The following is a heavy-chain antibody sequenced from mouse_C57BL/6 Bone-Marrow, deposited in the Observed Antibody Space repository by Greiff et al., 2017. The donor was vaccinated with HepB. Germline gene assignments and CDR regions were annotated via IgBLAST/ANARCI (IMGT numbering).Heavy chain of an antibody. CDR3: AREGSNGYAMDY. CDR2: INPYNGDT. Sequence: VQLQQSGPVLVKPGASVKMSCKASGYTFTDYYMNWVKQSHGKSLEWIGVINPYNGDTSYNQKFKGKATLTVDKSSSTAYMELNSLTSEDSAVYYCAREGSNGYAMDYWGQGTSVTVSS. V-gene: IGHV1-19*01. D-gene: IGHD1-1*01. CDR1: GYTFTDYY. J-gene: IGHJ4*01.